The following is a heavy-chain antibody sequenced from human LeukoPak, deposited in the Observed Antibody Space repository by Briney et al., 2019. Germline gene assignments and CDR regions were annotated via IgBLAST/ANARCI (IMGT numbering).Heavy chain of an antibody. CDR2: IYSGGST. D-gene: IGHD4-17*01. J-gene: IGHJ4*02. V-gene: IGHV3-53*01. CDR1: GFTVSSNY. CDR3: ARDPSVTTLGY. Sequence: GGSLRLSCAASGFTVSSNYMSWVRQAPGKGLEWVSVIYSGGSTYYADSVKGRFTISRDNSKNMLYLQMNSLRAEDTAVYYCARDPSVTTLGYWGQGTLVTVSS.